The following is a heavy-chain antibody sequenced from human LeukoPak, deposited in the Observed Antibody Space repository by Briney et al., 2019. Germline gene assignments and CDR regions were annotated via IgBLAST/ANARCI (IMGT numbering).Heavy chain of an antibody. Sequence: PGGSLRLSCAASGFTFSSYVMHWVRQAQGKGLEWVAFIRYDGSNKYYADSVKGRFTISRDNSKNTLYLQMNSLRAEDTAVYYCARVRQYLQPFDYWGQGTLVTVSS. J-gene: IGHJ4*02. D-gene: IGHD4-11*01. CDR2: IRYDGSNK. V-gene: IGHV3-30*02. CDR1: GFTFSSYV. CDR3: ARVRQYLQPFDY.